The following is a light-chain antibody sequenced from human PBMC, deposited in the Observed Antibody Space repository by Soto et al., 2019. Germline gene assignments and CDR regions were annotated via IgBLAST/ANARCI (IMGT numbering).Light chain of an antibody. Sequence: QSALTQPASVSGSPGQSITISCTGTSSDVGGYIYVSWYQQHPGKAPKLMIYDVTSRPSGVSYRFSGSKSGNTASLTISGLQAEDEADYYCSSYTTSSSYVFGTETKLTVL. J-gene: IGLJ1*01. CDR1: SSDVGGYIY. V-gene: IGLV2-14*01. CDR3: SSYTTSSSYV. CDR2: DVT.